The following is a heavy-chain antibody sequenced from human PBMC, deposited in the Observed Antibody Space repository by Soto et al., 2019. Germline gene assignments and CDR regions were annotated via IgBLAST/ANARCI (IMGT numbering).Heavy chain of an antibody. V-gene: IGHV4-4*02. J-gene: IGHJ6*02. CDR3: ARDLLDASMGDLKYGMDV. CDR2: MHHSGST. D-gene: IGHD3-16*01. Sequence: QVQLQESGPGLVKPSGTLSLTCAVSGGSISSSNWWSWVRQPPGQGLEWIGEMHHSGSTNYNPSLKSRVTISVDKSKNQFSLKLSSVNAADTAVYYCARDLLDASMGDLKYGMDVWGQGTTVTVSS. CDR1: GGSISSSNW.